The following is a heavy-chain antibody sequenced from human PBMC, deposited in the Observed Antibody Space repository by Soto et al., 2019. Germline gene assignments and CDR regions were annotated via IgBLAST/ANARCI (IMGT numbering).Heavy chain of an antibody. CDR1: GGVFRRYA. CDR3: ARPDEGSYHSNHNYSYALDV. V-gene: IGHV1-69*13. J-gene: IGHJ6*02. Sequence: SVKFSCKVSGGVFRRYAISWVRQAPGQGLEWLGGIVPIFGTTNYAQKFQGRVTIVADESTSTAYTDLSSLRSDDTAVYYCARPDEGSYHSNHNYSYALDVWGQGTTVTVSS. CDR2: IVPIFGTT. D-gene: IGHD3-16*02.